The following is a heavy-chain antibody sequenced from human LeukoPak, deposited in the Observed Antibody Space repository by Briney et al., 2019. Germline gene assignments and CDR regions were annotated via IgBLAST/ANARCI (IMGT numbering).Heavy chain of an antibody. CDR2: ISGSGGST. CDR1: GFTFGDYA. Sequence: GGSLRLSCTASGFTFGDYAMSWVRQAPGKGLEWVSAISGSGGSTYYADSVKGRFTISRDNSKNTLYLQMNSLRAEDTAVYYCAKESYDSSGYYFDYWGQGTLVTVSS. J-gene: IGHJ4*02. D-gene: IGHD3-22*01. V-gene: IGHV3-23*01. CDR3: AKESYDSSGYYFDY.